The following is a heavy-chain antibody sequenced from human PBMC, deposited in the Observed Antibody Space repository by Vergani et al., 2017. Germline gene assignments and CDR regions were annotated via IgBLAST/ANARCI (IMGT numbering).Heavy chain of an antibody. Sequence: EVQLEESGGGLVLPGRSLRLSCVASGFTSAGYAMHWVRQAPGKGLEWVSGISRNSNSIGYADSVKGRFTISRDNAKNSLYLQMNSLRAEDTALYYCAKDLGTSSGGGWFDPWRQGTLVTVSS. CDR3: AKDLGTSSGGGWFDP. CDR2: ISRNSNSI. CDR1: GFTSAGYA. J-gene: IGHJ5*02. D-gene: IGHD6-6*01. V-gene: IGHV3-9*02.